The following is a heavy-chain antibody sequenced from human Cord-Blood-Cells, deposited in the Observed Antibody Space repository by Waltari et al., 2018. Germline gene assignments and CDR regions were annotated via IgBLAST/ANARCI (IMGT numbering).Heavy chain of an antibody. D-gene: IGHD3-3*01. CDR2: IYHRGST. V-gene: IGHV4-38-2*01. Sequence: QVQLQESGPGLVKPSETLSLTCAVSGYSISSGYYWGWIRQPPGKGLGWIGSIYHRGSTYYDPSLKSRVTISVDTSKNQFSLKLSSVTAADTAVYYCARSPLRYFDYWGQGTLVTVSS. CDR3: ARSPLRYFDY. CDR1: GYSISSGYY. J-gene: IGHJ4*02.